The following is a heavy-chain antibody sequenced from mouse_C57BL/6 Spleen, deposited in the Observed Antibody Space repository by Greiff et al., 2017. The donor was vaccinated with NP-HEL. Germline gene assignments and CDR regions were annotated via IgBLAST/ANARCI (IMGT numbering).Heavy chain of an antibody. Sequence: QVQLQQSGAELVKPGASVKISCKASGYAFSSYWMNWVKQRPGKGLEWIGQIYPGDGDTNYNGKFKGKATLTADKSSSTAYMQLSSLTSEDSAVYFCAREGGHLTGTGYAVDYWGQGTSVTVSS. CDR2: IYPGDGDT. J-gene: IGHJ4*01. CDR1: GYAFSSYW. D-gene: IGHD4-1*01. CDR3: AREGGHLTGTGYAVDY. V-gene: IGHV1-80*01.